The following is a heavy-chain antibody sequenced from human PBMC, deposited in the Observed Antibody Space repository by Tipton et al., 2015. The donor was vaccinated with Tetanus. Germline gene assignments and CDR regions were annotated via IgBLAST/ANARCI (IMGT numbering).Heavy chain of an antibody. CDR3: ARGMAEASNCGGDCYSDY. CDR1: GFSVSGMF. Sequence: SLRLSCAASGFSVSGMFTSWVRQAPGKGLEWVSSISSSSRYRYYADSVKGRFTISRDNAKNSLYLQMISLRAEDTAVYSCARGMAEASNCGGDCYSDYWGQGTLVTVSS. CDR2: ISSSSRYR. D-gene: IGHD2-21*02. J-gene: IGHJ4*02. V-gene: IGHV3-21*01.